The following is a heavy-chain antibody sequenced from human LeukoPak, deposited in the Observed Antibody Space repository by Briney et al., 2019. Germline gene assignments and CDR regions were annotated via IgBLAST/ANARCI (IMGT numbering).Heavy chain of an antibody. D-gene: IGHD4-11*01. CDR1: GFTFDDYG. CDR2: INWSGGST. CDR3: AKDIGYSRVDGFDV. J-gene: IGHJ3*01. V-gene: IGHV3-20*04. Sequence: GGSLRLSCAASGFTFDDYGMSWVRQAPGKGLEWVSGINWSGGSTGYTDSVKGRFTISRDNAKNSLYLQMTSLRAEDMAVYYCAKDIGYSRVDGFDVWGQGTMVTVSS.